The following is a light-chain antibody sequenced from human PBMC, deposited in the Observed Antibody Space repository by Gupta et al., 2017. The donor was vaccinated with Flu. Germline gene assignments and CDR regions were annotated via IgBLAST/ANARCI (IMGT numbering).Light chain of an antibody. CDR1: QSISTY. V-gene: IGKV1-39*01. CDR2: STY. J-gene: IGKJ2*01. CDR3: QQSFNIPRT. Sequence: PSSLSASVGDRVTITCRASQSISTYLNWYLQRPGKAPNLLIYSTYQVPRGVPARFSGSGSRTNFSLTISSLQAADFATYYCQQSFNIPRTFGQGTRLDI.